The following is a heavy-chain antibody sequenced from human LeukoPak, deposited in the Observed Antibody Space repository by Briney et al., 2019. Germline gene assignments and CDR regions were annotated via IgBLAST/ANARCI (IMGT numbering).Heavy chain of an antibody. J-gene: IGHJ4*02. CDR2: IIPILGIA. Sequence: SVKVSCKASGGTFSSYAISWVRQAPGQGLEWMGRIIPILGIANYPQKFQGRVTITADKSTSTAYMELSSLRSEDTAVYYCARDDYDSSGYANFDYWGQGTLVTVSS. CDR3: ARDDYDSSGYANFDY. CDR1: GGTFSSYA. V-gene: IGHV1-69*04. D-gene: IGHD3-22*01.